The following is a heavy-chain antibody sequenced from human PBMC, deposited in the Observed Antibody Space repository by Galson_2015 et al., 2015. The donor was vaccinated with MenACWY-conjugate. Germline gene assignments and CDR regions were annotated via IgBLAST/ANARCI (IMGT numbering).Heavy chain of an antibody. D-gene: IGHD6-19*01. V-gene: IGHV3-7*01. CDR1: GFTFSNSW. J-gene: IGHJ3*01. CDR3: ARAKEQWLSKTFDL. Sequence: SLRLSCATSGFTFSNSWMGWVRQAPGKGLEWVANIKQDGSGKYYVDSVKGRFIISRDNAKNSLFLQMDSLRAEDTALYYCARAKEQWLSKTFDLWGQWTMVTVSS. CDR2: IKQDGSGK.